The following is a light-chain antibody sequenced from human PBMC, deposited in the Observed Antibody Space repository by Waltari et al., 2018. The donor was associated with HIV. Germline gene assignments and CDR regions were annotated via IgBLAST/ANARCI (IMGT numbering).Light chain of an antibody. CDR2: EVS. CDR3: SSYSITNTLV. V-gene: IGLV2-14*02. Sequence: QSALTQPASVSGSPGQSITISCTGASSDIGSYNLVSWYQQYPGKAPKLVVYEVSNRPPGVSHRFSGSKSGNAAALIIYELQAEDEATHYCSSYSITNTLVFGGGTKLTV. J-gene: IGLJ2*01. CDR1: SSDIGSYNL.